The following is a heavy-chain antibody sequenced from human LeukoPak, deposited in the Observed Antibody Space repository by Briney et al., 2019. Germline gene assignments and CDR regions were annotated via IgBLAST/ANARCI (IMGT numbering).Heavy chain of an antibody. CDR1: GFTVSSNY. CDR2: IYSGGST. CDR3: ARGTGYYYYMDV. Sequence: GGSLRLSCAASGFTVSSNYMSWVRQAPGKGLEWVSVIYSGGSTYYADSVKGGFTISRDNSKNTLYLQMNSLRAEDTAVYYCARGTGYYYYMDVWGKGTTVTVSS. J-gene: IGHJ6*03. D-gene: IGHD1-14*01. V-gene: IGHV3-66*02.